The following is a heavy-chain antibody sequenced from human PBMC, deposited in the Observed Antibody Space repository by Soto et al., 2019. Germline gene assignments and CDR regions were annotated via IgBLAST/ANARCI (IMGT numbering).Heavy chain of an antibody. D-gene: IGHD1-26*01. CDR2: IGNSGDIS. CDR3: ARRQVGATKGKSWFDS. J-gene: IGHJ5*01. Sequence: GGSLRLSCSASGFAFSSHTMIWVRQAPGKGLEWVASIGNSGDISNYGDSVKGRFTISRDNSKNTLYLQMNSLRAEDTALYFCARRQVGATKGKSWFDSRGQGTLVTVS. V-gene: IGHV3-23*01. CDR1: GFAFSSHT.